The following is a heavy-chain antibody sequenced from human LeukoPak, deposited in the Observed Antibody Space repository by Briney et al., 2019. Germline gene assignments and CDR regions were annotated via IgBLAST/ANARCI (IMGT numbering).Heavy chain of an antibody. CDR2: ISYDGSNK. V-gene: IGHV3-30-3*01. Sequence: GGSLRLSCAASRFTFSSYTMHWVRQAPGKGLEWVAVISYDGSNKYYADSVKGRFTISRDNSKNTLYLQMNSLRAEDTAVYYCAKAYDFWSPPDYWGQGTLVTVSS. CDR1: RFTFSSYT. CDR3: AKAYDFWSPPDY. J-gene: IGHJ4*02. D-gene: IGHD3-3*01.